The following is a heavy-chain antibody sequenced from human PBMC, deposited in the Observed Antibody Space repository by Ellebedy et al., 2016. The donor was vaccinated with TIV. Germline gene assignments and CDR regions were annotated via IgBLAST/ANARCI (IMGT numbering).Heavy chain of an antibody. D-gene: IGHD2-15*01. CDR3: ASPKSSLNI. V-gene: IGHV3-23*01. Sequence: PGGSLRLSCVASGFTFSSYAMCWVRQAPGKGLEWVSTISDSGGNTYFPDSVKGRFTISRDNSKNTLYLQMDSLRADDTAIYYCASPKSSLNIWGHGTTVTVSS. CDR1: GFTFSSYA. CDR2: ISDSGGNT. J-gene: IGHJ6*02.